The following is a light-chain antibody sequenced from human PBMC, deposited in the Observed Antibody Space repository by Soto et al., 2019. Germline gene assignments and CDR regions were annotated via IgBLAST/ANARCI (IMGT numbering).Light chain of an antibody. V-gene: IGKV3-20*01. CDR2: GAY. J-gene: IGKJ1*01. CDR1: QSVSSSY. Sequence: EIVLTQSPGTLSLSPGERATLSCRASQSVSSSYLAWYQQKVGQAPRLLIYGAYTRATAIPDRFSGSGSGTDFTLTISRLEPEDFAVYYSQQYGSSPLTFGQGTKVEIK. CDR3: QQYGSSPLT.